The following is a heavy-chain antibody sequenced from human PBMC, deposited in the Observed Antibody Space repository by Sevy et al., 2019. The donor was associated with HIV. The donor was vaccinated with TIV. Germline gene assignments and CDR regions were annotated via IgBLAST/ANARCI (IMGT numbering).Heavy chain of an antibody. CDR1: GDSVSSNSAA. V-gene: IGHV6-1*01. CDR3: GRGFGSRSNRFDP. J-gene: IGHJ5*02. CDR2: TYYRSKWYN. D-gene: IGHD3-10*01. Sequence: SQTLSLTCAISGDSVSSNSAAWNWIRQSPSRGLEWLGRTYYRSKWYNDYAVSVKSRITINPDTSKNQSSLQLNSVTPGDTAGYYCGRGFGSRSNRFDPWGQGTLVTVSS.